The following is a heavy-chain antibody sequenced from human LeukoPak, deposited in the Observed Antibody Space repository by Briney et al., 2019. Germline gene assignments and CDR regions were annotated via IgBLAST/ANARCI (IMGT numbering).Heavy chain of an antibody. J-gene: IGHJ5*02. D-gene: IGHD3-10*01. CDR2: ISGSGGST. V-gene: IGHV3-23*01. CDR1: GFTFSSYA. Sequence: GGSLRLSCAASGFTFSSYAMSWVRQAPGKGLEWVSAISGSGGSTYYADSVKGRFTISRDNSKNTLYLQMNSLRAEDTAVYYCAKDRRLLWFGELLDWFDPWGQGTLVTVSS. CDR3: AKDRRLLWFGELLDWFDP.